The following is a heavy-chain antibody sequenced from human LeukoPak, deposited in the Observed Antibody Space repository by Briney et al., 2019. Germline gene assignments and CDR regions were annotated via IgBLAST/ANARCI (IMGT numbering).Heavy chain of an antibody. J-gene: IGHJ3*01. CDR1: GFPFPTYS. Sequence: WGSLRLSCTTPGFPFPTYSMSWVRPAPGQGMEWVGSTFGRAGKIYHADSVKGRFTVSRDNSKNTLYLQMNGLRVEDTALYYCVKDRVPDSGWSFDVWGQGTMVTVSA. V-gene: IGHV3-23*01. CDR3: VKDRVPDSGWSFDV. CDR2: TFGRAGKI. D-gene: IGHD6-19*01.